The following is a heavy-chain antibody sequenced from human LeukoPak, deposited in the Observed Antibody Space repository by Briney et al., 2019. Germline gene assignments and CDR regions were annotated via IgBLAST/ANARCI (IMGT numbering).Heavy chain of an antibody. V-gene: IGHV3-23*01. J-gene: IGHJ4*02. CDR1: GFTFSSYA. CDR3: AKDPRYYGSGSYAFDY. Sequence: GGSLRLSCAASGFTFSSYAMSWVRQAPGKGLEWVSAISGSGGSTYYADSVKGRFTISRDNSKHTLYVQMNSLRAEDTAVYYCAKDPRYYGSGSYAFDYWGQGTLVTVSS. D-gene: IGHD3-10*01. CDR2: ISGSGGST.